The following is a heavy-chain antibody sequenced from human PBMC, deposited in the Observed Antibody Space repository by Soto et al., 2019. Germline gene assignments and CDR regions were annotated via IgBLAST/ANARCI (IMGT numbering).Heavy chain of an antibody. CDR1: GGTFSSYA. D-gene: IGHD5-18*01. Sequence: SVKVSGKASGGTFSSYAISWVRQAPGQGLEWMGGIIPIFGTANYAQKFQGRVTITADESTSTAYMELSSLRSEDTAVYYCARWQGMSSRIQLWLRTAHGMDVWGQGTTVTVSS. V-gene: IGHV1-69*13. J-gene: IGHJ6*02. CDR2: IIPIFGTA. CDR3: ARWQGMSSRIQLWLRTAHGMDV.